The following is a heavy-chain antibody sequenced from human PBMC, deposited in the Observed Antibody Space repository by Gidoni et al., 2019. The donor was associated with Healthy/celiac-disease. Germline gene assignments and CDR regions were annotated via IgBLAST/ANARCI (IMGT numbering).Heavy chain of an antibody. D-gene: IGHD5-18*01. CDR1: GFTVSSNY. J-gene: IGHJ6*02. Sequence: EVQLVESGGGLVQPGGSLRLSCAASGFTVSSNYMSWVRQAPGKGLEWVSVIYSGGSTYYADSVKGRFTISRDNSKNTLYLQMNSLRAEDTAVYYCAREAAMKSYYYYGMDVWGQGTTVTVSS. CDR2: IYSGGST. V-gene: IGHV3-66*01. CDR3: AREAAMKSYYYYGMDV.